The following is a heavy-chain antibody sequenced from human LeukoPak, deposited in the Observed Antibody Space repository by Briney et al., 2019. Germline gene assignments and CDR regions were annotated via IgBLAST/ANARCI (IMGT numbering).Heavy chain of an antibody. CDR3: ARDYYYGSGSYLK. CDR2: IKTDGSEK. D-gene: IGHD3-10*01. Sequence: GRSLRLSCAASGFTFTNYWMSWVRQPPGKGLEWVANIKTDGSEKYYVDSVKGRFTISRDNAKNSLYLQMNSLRAEDTAVYYCARDYYYGSGSYLKWGQGTLVTVSS. V-gene: IGHV3-7*01. CDR1: GFTFTNYW. J-gene: IGHJ4*02.